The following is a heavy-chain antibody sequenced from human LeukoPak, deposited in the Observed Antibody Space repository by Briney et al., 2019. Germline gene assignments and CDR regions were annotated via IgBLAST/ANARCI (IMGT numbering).Heavy chain of an antibody. CDR2: ISYDGSNK. J-gene: IGHJ4*02. Sequence: PGGSLRLSCAASGFTFSSYGMHWVRQAPGKGLEWVAVISYDGSNKNYADSVKGRFTISRDNSKNTLYLKMNSLRAEDTAVYYCAKGDYYGSGSYYRSPHFDYWGQGTLVTVSS. D-gene: IGHD3-10*01. CDR1: GFTFSSYG. V-gene: IGHV3-30*18. CDR3: AKGDYYGSGSYYRSPHFDY.